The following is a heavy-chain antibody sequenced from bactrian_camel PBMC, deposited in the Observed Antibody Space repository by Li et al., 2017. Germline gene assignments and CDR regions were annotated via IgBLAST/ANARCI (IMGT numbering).Heavy chain of an antibody. CDR1: GNTYNINC. V-gene: IGHV3S53*01. Sequence: HVQLVESGGGSVQAGGSLRLTCTVSGNTYNINCMGWFRQGPGQQREEVANIHNDGRTYYAEAVKGQFTISQDNEENTVYLQMSGLKPEDSAMYYCGATKVRPFYESSWLADSDYLHWGQGTQVTVS. CDR2: IHNDGRT. CDR3: GATKVRPFYESSWLADSDYLH. J-gene: IGHJ4*01. D-gene: IGHD5*01.